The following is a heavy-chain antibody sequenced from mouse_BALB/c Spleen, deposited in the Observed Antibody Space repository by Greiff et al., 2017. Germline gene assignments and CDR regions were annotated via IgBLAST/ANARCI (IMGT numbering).Heavy chain of an antibody. V-gene: IGHV14-3*02. CDR2: IDPANGNT. J-gene: IGHJ3*01. CDR3: AREGGYGSWFAY. D-gene: IGHD2-2*01. CDR1: GFNIKDTY. Sequence: EVKLMESGAELVKPGASVKLSCTASGFNIKDTYMHWVKQRPEQGLEWIGRIDPANGNTKYDPKFQGKATITADTSSNTAYLQLSSLTSEDTAVYYCAREGGYGSWFAYWGQGTLVTVSA.